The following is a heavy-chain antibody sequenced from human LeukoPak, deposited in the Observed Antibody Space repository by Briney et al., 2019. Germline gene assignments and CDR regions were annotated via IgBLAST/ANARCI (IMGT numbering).Heavy chain of an antibody. D-gene: IGHD3-3*01. V-gene: IGHV3-11*04. CDR2: ISSSGSTI. Sequence: GGSLRLSCAASGFTFSDYYMSWIRQAPGKWLEWVSYISSSGSTIYYADSVKGRFTISRDNAKNSLYLQMTSLRAEDTAVYYCARDRPYYDFWSGYPYNWFDPWGQGTLVTVSS. J-gene: IGHJ5*02. CDR3: ARDRPYYDFWSGYPYNWFDP. CDR1: GFTFSDYY.